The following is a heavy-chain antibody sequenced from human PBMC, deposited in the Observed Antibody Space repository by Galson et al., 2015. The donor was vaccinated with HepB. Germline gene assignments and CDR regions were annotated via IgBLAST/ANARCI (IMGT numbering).Heavy chain of an antibody. J-gene: IGHJ3*01. D-gene: IGHD3/OR15-3a*01. CDR2: ISYDGTQK. CDR1: GFRFGLYG. V-gene: IGHV3-30*18. Sequence: LRLSCAASGFRFGLYGMDWVRQVPGKGLEWVAVISYDGTQKHYGDSVKGRFIISRDNSKNTLSLEMNSLRPEDTAIYYCAKGDKLGWSTHDAFHVWGPGTMVTVTS. CDR3: AKGDKLGWSTHDAFHV.